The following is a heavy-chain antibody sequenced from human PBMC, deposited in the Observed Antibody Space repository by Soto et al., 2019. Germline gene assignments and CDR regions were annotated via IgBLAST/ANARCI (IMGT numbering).Heavy chain of an antibody. CDR2: INHSGST. J-gene: IGHJ6*03. Sequence: QVQLQQWGAELLKPSETLSLTCAVYGGSFSGYYWSWIRQPPGKGLEWIGEINHSGSTNYNPSLKSRVTISVDTSKNQFSLKLSSVTAADTAVYYCARENSSGSYYYYYMDVWGKGTTVTVSS. D-gene: IGHD6-19*01. CDR1: GGSFSGYY. V-gene: IGHV4-34*01. CDR3: ARENSSGSYYYYYMDV.